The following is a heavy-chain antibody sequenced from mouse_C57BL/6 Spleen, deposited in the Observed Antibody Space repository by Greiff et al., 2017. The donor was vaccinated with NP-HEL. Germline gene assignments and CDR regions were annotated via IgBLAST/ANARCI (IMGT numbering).Heavy chain of an antibody. CDR2: IDPSDSET. CDR3: ARLSLYFSYAMDY. D-gene: IGHD2-1*01. J-gene: IGHJ4*01. V-gene: IGHV1-52*01. CDR1: GYTFTSYW. Sequence: VQLQQPGAELVRPGSSVKLSCKASGYTFTSYWMHWVKQRPIQGLEWIGNIDPSDSETHSNQKFKDKATLTVAKSSSTAYMQLSSLTSEDSAVYYCARLSLYFSYAMDYWGQGTSVTVSS.